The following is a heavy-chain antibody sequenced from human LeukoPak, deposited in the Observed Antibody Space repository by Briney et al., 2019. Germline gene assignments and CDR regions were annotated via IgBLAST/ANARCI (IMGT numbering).Heavy chain of an antibody. V-gene: IGHV5-51*01. J-gene: IGHJ4*02. CDR1: GYRFTNYW. CDR3: ARHATNVPAAKGLDL. CDR2: IYPDDSDT. Sequence: GESLQISCKGSGYRFTNYWIAWVRQMPGKGLEWMGIIYPDDSDTRYSPSFQGQVTISADESISTAYLQWSSLKASDTAMYYCARHATNVPAAKGLDLWGQRTLVTVSS. D-gene: IGHD2-2*01.